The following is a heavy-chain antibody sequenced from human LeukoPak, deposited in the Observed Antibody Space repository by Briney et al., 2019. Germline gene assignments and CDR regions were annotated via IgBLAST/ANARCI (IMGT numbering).Heavy chain of an antibody. J-gene: IGHJ3*02. CDR3: ARQGDSGRAFDI. V-gene: IGHV4-39*01. CDR1: GGSISSCCYY. Sequence: SETLSLTCTVSGGSISSCCYYWGWIRQPPGKGLEWIGSIYYSGSTYYNPSLKSRITIFVDTSKIQFSLRLSSVTATDTAVYYCARQGDSGRAFDIWGQGTVVTVSS. D-gene: IGHD2-21*01. CDR2: IYYSGST.